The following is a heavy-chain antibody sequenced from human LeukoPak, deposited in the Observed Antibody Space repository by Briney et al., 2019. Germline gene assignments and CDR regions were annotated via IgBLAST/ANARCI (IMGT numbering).Heavy chain of an antibody. CDR2: ISGSGGTT. CDR1: GFTFSSYA. CDR3: AKDRSAMVTYSPVY. Sequence: GGSLRLSCAASGFTFSSYAMNWVRQAPGKGLEWVSAISGSGGTTYYADSVRGRFTISRDNSKNTLYLQMNSLRAEDTAVYYCAKDRSAMVTYSPVYWGQGTLVTVSS. V-gene: IGHV3-23*01. D-gene: IGHD5-18*01. J-gene: IGHJ4*02.